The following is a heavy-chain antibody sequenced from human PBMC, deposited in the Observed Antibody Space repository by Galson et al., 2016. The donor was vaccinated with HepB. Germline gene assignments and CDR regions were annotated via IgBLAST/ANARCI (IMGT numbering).Heavy chain of an antibody. J-gene: IGHJ4*02. D-gene: IGHD6-19*01. V-gene: IGHV4-39*01. Sequence: SETLSLTCSVSGDSISGPSYYWGWIRQPPGRGLEWIGGIHYTGNTVYNPSLKSRVTIFVDTSANQFSLKLNSVAAADTAVYYCARVNVAVAGGGDLDFWGQGTLVTVSS. CDR1: GDSISGPSYY. CDR3: ARVNVAVAGGGDLDF. CDR2: IHYTGNT.